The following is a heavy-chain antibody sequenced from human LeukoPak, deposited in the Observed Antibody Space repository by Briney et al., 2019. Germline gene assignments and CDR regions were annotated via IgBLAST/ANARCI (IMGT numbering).Heavy chain of an antibody. D-gene: IGHD3-3*01. V-gene: IGHV1-46*01. Sequence: ASVKVSCKASGYTFTSYYMHWVRQAPGQGLEWMGIINPSGGSTSYAQKFRGRVTMTRDTSTSTVYMELSSLRSEDTAVYYCAREHYDFWSGYYPLSQVYWGQGTLVTVSS. CDR1: GYTFTSYY. CDR3: AREHYDFWSGYYPLSQVY. J-gene: IGHJ4*02. CDR2: INPSGGST.